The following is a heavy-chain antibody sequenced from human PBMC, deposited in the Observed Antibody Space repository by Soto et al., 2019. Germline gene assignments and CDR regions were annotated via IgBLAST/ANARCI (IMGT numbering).Heavy chain of an antibody. CDR1: GGTFSSYS. J-gene: IGHJ6*02. V-gene: IGHV1-69*13. CDR2: VIPIFGTA. Sequence: ASVKVSCKASGGTFSSYSISWVLQAPGQGLEWMGGVIPIFGTANYAQKFQGRVTITADESTSTAYMELSSLRSEDTAVYYCASAVVGNYYYYGMDVWGQGTTVTVSS. D-gene: IGHD2-15*01. CDR3: ASAVVGNYYYYGMDV.